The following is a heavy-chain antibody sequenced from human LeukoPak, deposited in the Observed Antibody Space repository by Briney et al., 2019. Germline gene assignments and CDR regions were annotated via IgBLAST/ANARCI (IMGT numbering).Heavy chain of an antibody. CDR3: ASTFPYCSGINCAL. V-gene: IGHV3-7*01. CDR2: IHPNGGTK. Sequence: PGGSLRLSCVVSGISLSNYAMTWVRQAPGKGLEWVANIHPNGGTKNYVDSVRGRFTISRDNAANSLYLQMNSLRVEDTAVYYCASTFPYCSGINCALGAQGILVTVAS. D-gene: IGHD2-15*01. J-gene: IGHJ4*02. CDR1: GISLSNYA.